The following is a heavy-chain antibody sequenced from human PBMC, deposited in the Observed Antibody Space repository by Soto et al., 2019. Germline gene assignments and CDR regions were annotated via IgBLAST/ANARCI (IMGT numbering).Heavy chain of an antibody. CDR2: IYYSGNT. CDR3: AREGGESSDGLYYFDS. J-gene: IGHJ4*02. D-gene: IGHD3-16*01. V-gene: IGHV4-30-4*01. CDR1: GGSTSSDNY. Sequence: QVQLQESGPGLVKPSQTLSLTCTVSGGSTSSDNYWSWIRQHPGKGLEWIGHIYYSGNTDYNPSLKSRLAISIDTSKNQFSLKLSSVTAADTAVDFCAREGGESSDGLYYFDSWGQGSLVTVSS.